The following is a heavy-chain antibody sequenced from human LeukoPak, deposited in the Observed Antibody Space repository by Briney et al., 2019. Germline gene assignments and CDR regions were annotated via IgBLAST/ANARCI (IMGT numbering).Heavy chain of an antibody. D-gene: IGHD2-2*01. CDR1: GFTFSPYG. J-gene: IGHJ5*02. Sequence: GGSLRLSCAASGFTFSPYGMHWVRQAPGKGLEWVAVISYDGSNKYYADSVKGRFTISRDNSKNTLYLQMNSLRAEDTAVYYCAKDRGSGYCSSTSCSNWFDPWGQGTLVTVSP. CDR3: AKDRGSGYCSSTSCSNWFDP. V-gene: IGHV3-30*18. CDR2: ISYDGSNK.